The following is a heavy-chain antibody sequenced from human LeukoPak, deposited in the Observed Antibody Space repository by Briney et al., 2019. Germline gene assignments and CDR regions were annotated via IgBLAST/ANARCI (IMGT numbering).Heavy chain of an antibody. D-gene: IGHD1-26*01. CDR3: GMSGDRVPLQDDVFDV. V-gene: IGHV5-51*01. J-gene: IGHJ3*01. CDR1: GYRFTSYC. Sequence: GGSLQISCQVSGYRFTSYCIGWVRQMPGKGLEWMGIIYPGDSGPTYSPSFQGQVTISVDKSINTAYLQWSSLQASDTAMYYCGMSGDRVPLQDDVFDVWGQGTTVTVST. CDR2: IYPGDSGP.